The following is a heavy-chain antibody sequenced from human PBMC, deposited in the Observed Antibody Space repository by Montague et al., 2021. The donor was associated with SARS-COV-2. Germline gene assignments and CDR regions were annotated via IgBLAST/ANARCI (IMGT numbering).Heavy chain of an antibody. J-gene: IGHJ6*02. CDR3: ARGRNPSRAYDYGSLCLSYFAFDV. V-gene: IGHV4-61*02. CDR1: GGSISSGSYY. CDR2: IYTSGTT. D-gene: IGHD4/OR15-4a*01. Sequence: TLSLTCTVSGGSISSGSYYWSWIRQPAGKGLEWIGRIYTSGTTDYSLSLKSRVTISVATSKNQFSLKLTSVTAAATAVYYCARGRNPSRAYDYGSLCLSYFAFDVWGQGTTVTVSS.